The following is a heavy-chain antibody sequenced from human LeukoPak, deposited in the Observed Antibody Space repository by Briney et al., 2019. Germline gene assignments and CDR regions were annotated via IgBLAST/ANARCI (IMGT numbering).Heavy chain of an antibody. V-gene: IGHV4-59*08. Sequence: PSETLSLTCSVSGASIRSYYWSWIRQPPEKGLEWIGYIYHTGSTNYSPSLNSRVTMSVDTSKNEFSLKLSSVTAADTAVYYCARQSRIVIFGVANHWFDPWSQGTLVTVSS. D-gene: IGHD3-3*01. CDR2: IYHTGST. CDR3: ARQSRIVIFGVANHWFDP. CDR1: GASIRSYY. J-gene: IGHJ5*02.